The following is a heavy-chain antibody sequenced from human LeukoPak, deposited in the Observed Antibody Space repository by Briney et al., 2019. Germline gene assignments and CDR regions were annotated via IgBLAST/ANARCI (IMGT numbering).Heavy chain of an antibody. CDR1: GGSFSGYY. V-gene: IGHV4-34*01. CDR3: ARVGPGRYCSGGSCRGAFDI. Sequence: SETLSLTCAVYGGSFSGYYWSWIRQPPGKGLEWIGEINHSGSTNYNPSLKSRVTISVDTSKNQFSLKLSSVTAADTAVYYCARVGPGRYCSGGSCRGAFDIWGQGTMVTVSS. J-gene: IGHJ3*02. D-gene: IGHD2-15*01. CDR2: INHSGST.